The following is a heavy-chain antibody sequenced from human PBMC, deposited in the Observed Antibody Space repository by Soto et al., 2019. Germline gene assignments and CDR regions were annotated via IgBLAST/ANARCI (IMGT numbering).Heavy chain of an antibody. CDR1: GFIFISYA. D-gene: IGHD6-13*01. Sequence: GGSLRLSCAASGFIFISYAMSWVRQAPGKGLEWVSAISGSGGSTYYADSVKGRFTISRDNSKNTLYLQMNSLRAEDTAVYYCAKESPGTVFSVNYFDYWGQGTLVTVSS. CDR3: AKESPGTVFSVNYFDY. V-gene: IGHV3-23*01. J-gene: IGHJ4*02. CDR2: ISGSGGST.